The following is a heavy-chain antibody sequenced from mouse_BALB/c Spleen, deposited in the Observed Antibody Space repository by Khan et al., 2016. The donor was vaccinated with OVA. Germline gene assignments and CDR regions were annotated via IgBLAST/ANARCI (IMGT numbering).Heavy chain of an antibody. J-gene: IGHJ3*01. CDR3: APVGRYYVSFAY. Sequence: VQLQQPGPELVKPGASVKMSCKASGYTFTSYVMHWVKQKPGLGLEWIGYIYPFNDDTKYNEKFKGKATLTSDKSSSTAYMELSSLTSEDSAVYYCAPVGRYYVSFAYWGQGTLVTVSA. V-gene: IGHV1S136*01. CDR1: GYTFTSYV. D-gene: IGHD1-1*02. CDR2: IYPFNDDT.